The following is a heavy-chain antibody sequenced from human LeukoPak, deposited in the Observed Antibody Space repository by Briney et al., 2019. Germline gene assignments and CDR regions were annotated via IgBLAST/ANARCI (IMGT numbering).Heavy chain of an antibody. Sequence: GSSVKVSCKASGGTFSSYAISWVRQAPGQGLEWMGRIIPILGIANYAQKFQGRVTITADKSTSTTYMELSSLRSEDTAVYYCARPAYYYDSSGQFDYWGQGTLATVSS. CDR3: ARPAYYYDSSGQFDY. CDR2: IIPILGIA. D-gene: IGHD3-22*01. J-gene: IGHJ4*02. CDR1: GGTFSSYA. V-gene: IGHV1-69*04.